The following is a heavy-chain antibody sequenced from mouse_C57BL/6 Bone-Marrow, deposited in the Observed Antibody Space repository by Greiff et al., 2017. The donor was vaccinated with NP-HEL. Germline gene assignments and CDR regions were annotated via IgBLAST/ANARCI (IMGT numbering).Heavy chain of an antibody. D-gene: IGHD2-1*01. Sequence: QVQLKQSGPELVKPGASVKISCKASGYAFSSSWMNWVKQRPGKGLEWIGRIYPGDGDTNYNGKFKGKATLTADKSSSTAYMQLSSLTSDDAAVYFCARGYYGNLFAYWGQGTLVTVSA. J-gene: IGHJ3*01. V-gene: IGHV1-82*01. CDR3: ARGYYGNLFAY. CDR1: GYAFSSSW. CDR2: IYPGDGDT.